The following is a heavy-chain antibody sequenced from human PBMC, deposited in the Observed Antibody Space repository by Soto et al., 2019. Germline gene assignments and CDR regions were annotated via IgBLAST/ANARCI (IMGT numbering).Heavy chain of an antibody. J-gene: IGHJ5*02. CDR2: TYYSGSP. Sequence: QVQLQESGPGLVKPSQTLSLTCTVSGGSISSGDYYWSWIRQPPGKGLEWIGYTYYSGSPYYNPSLKSRVTISVDTSKDQFSLKLISVTAADTAVYYCARVGLRPGWFDPWGQGTLVTVSS. D-gene: IGHD5-12*01. CDR1: GGSISSGDYY. V-gene: IGHV4-30-4*01. CDR3: ARVGLRPGWFDP.